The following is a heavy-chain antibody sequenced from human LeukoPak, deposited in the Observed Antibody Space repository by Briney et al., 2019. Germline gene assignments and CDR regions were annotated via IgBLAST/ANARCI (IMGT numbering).Heavy chain of an antibody. CDR2: ISWNSGSI. CDR1: GFTFDDYG. V-gene: IGHV3-9*01. CDR3: ASDYYDSSALGY. Sequence: PGGSLRLSCAASGFTFDDYGMHWVRQAPGKGLEWVSGISWNSGSIGYADSVKGRFIISRDSAKKSLYLQMNSLRVEDTALYYCASDYYDSSALGYWGQGTLVTVSS. J-gene: IGHJ4*02. D-gene: IGHD3-22*01.